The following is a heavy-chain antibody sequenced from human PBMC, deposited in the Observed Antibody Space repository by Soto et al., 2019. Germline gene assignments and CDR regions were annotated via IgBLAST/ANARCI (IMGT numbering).Heavy chain of an antibody. CDR2: ISSSSSYI. V-gene: IGHV3-21*01. J-gene: IGHJ3*02. CDR1: GFTFSSYS. CDR3: AIVGGSSWPYDFDI. Sequence: GGSLRLSCAASGFTFSSYSMNWVRQAPGKGLEWVSSISSSSSYIYYADSVKGRFTISRDNAKNSLYLQMNSLRAEDTAVYYCAIVGGSSWPYDFDIWGQGTMVTVSS. D-gene: IGHD6-13*01.